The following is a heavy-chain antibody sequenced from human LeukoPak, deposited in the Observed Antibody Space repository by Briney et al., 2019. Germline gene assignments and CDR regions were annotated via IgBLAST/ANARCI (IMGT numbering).Heavy chain of an antibody. CDR1: GGSISGHH. D-gene: IGHD1-26*01. J-gene: IGHJ3*02. V-gene: IGHV4-59*08. CDR2: FYDSGDF. CDR3: ARLLRPGGRKGDAFDI. Sequence: SETLSLTCTVSGGSISGHHWTWIRQPPGTGLEWSGDFYDSGDFNYNPSLKSRVTIWMDMSNNQFSLTMSSVTAADTAMYYCARLLRPGGRKGDAFDIWGQGTLVTVSS.